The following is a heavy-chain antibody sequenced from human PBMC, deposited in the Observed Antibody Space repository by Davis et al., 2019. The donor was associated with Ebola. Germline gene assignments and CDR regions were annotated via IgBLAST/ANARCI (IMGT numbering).Heavy chain of an antibody. CDR3: ARVDSVTYTSLDY. J-gene: IGHJ4*02. Sequence: ASVKVSCKASGYTFTSYGISWVRQAPGQGLEWMGWISAYNGNTNYAQKLQGRVTMTTDTSTSTAYMELQRLRSDDAAVYYCARVDSVTYTSLDYWGQGTLVTVSS. D-gene: IGHD2-2*02. V-gene: IGHV1-18*01. CDR2: ISAYNGNT. CDR1: GYTFTSYG.